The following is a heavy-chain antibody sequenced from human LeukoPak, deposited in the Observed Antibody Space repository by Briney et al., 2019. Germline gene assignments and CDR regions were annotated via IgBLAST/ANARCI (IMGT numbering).Heavy chain of an antibody. Sequence: SETLSLTCTVSGGSISSSSYYWDWIRQPPGKGLEWIGSIYYSGSTYYNPSLKSRVTISVDTSKNQFSLKLSSVTAADTAVYYCARLAVAGDFDYWGQGTLVTVSS. CDR1: GGSISSSSYY. CDR2: IYYSGST. V-gene: IGHV4-39*07. J-gene: IGHJ4*02. D-gene: IGHD6-19*01. CDR3: ARLAVAGDFDY.